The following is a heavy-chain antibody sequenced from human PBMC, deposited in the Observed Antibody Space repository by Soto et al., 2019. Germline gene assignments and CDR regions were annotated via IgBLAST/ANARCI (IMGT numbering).Heavy chain of an antibody. J-gene: IGHJ4*02. CDR2: ISSSSSTI. CDR1: GFTFSSYS. Sequence: EVQLVESGGGLVQPGGSLRLSCAASGFTFSSYSMNWVRQAPGKGLAWVSYISSSSSTIYYADSVKGRFTISRDNAKNSLYLQMNSLRAEDTAVYYCARDKGRAPLAYWGQGTLVTVSS. D-gene: IGHD2-15*01. CDR3: ARDKGRAPLAY. V-gene: IGHV3-48*01.